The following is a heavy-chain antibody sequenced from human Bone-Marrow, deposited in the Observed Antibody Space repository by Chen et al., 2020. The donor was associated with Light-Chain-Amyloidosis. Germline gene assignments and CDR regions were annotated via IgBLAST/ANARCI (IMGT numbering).Heavy chain of an antibody. Sequence: EVQLEQSGPEVKKPGESLKISCKGSGYTFPNFWIGWVRQMPGKGLEWLGVIYPDDSAARYSPSFAGQVAISADKSITTAYLQGRSLKASDTAMYYCAGRRDGYNFDFWGQGTLVTVSS. D-gene: IGHD5-12*01. V-gene: IGHV5-51*01. CDR1: GYTFPNFW. CDR2: IYPDDSAA. CDR3: AGRRDGYNFDF. J-gene: IGHJ4*02.